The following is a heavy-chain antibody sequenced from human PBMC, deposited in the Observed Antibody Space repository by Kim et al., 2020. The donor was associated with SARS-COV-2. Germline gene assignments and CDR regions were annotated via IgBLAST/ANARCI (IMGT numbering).Heavy chain of an antibody. V-gene: IGHV4-59*13. J-gene: IGHJ2*01. D-gene: IGHD4-17*01. Sequence: SETLSLTCTVSGGSISSYYWSWIRQPPGKGLEWIGYIYYSGSTNYNPSLKSRVTISVDTSKNQFSLKLSSVTAADTAVYYCARDRSVGPGDYDRYFDLWGRGTLVTVSS. CDR2: IYYSGST. CDR1: GGSISSYY. CDR3: ARDRSVGPGDYDRYFDL.